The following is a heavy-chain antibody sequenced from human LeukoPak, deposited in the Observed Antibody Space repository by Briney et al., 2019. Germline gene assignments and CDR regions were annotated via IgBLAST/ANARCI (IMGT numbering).Heavy chain of an antibody. CDR2: ISSDGRGT. D-gene: IGHD3-16*01. J-gene: IGHJ4*02. CDR3: ARETQGSGLRAPDY. CDR1: GFSFRTYF. Sequence: GGSLRLSCAVSGFSFRTYFFHWVRQVPGKGLVWVSRISSDGRGTFYADSVRGRFTISRDNDKNTVSIQMNSLRVEDTAVYYCARETQGSGLRAPDYWGRGALVTVSS. V-gene: IGHV3-74*01.